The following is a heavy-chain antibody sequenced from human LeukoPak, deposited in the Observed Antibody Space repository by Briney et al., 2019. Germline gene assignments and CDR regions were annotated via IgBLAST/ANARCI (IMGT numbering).Heavy chain of an antibody. D-gene: IGHD2-15*01. CDR1: GLTFSSYS. Sequence: GGSQRLSCGASGLTFSSYSMKWVPQAPGKGLEGVSSISSSSSYIYYADSVKRRFTISRNNAKNTLYLQLNSLRAEDTALYYCARGKLCDLDYWGQGTLVTVSS. J-gene: IGHJ4*02. V-gene: IGHV3-21*01. CDR3: ARGKLCDLDY. CDR2: ISSSSSYI.